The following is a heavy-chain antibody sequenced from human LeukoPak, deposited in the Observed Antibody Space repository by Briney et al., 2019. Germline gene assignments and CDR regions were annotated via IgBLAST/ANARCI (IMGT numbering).Heavy chain of an antibody. J-gene: IGHJ6*02. D-gene: IGHD3-10*01. Sequence: SETLSLTCAVYGGSFSGYSWSWIPQPPGKGLEWIGEINHSGSTNYNPSLKSRVTISVDTSKKQFSLKLSSVTAADTAVYYCARGKNYYGSGRVYYGMDVWGQGTTVTVSS. V-gene: IGHV4-34*01. CDR2: INHSGST. CDR3: ARGKNYYGSGRVYYGMDV. CDR1: GGSFSGYS.